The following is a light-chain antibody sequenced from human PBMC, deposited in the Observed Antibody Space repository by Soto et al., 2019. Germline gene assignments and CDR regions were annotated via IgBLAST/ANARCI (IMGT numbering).Light chain of an antibody. CDR1: SNDVGGYNF. CDR2: DVT. V-gene: IGLV2-11*01. J-gene: IGLJ2*01. CDR3: CSYAGIYTVV. Sequence: QSALTQPRSVSGSPGQSVTISCAGTSNDVGGYNFVSWYQQPPGTAPKLMIYDVTKRPSGVPDRFSGSKSGDTASLTISGLQAEDEADYYCCSYAGIYTVVFGGGTKLTVL.